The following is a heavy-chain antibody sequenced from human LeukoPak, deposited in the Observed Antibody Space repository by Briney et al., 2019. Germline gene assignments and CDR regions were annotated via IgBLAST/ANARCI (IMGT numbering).Heavy chain of an antibody. CDR3: ARTGDYYYYAIDV. J-gene: IGHJ6*02. V-gene: IGHV4-59*01. CDR1: GGSITSYF. Sequence: SETLSLTCTVSGGSITSYFWSWIRQPLGKGLEWIGYVYYNGSTYYNPSLKSRVTMSVDTSDNQSSLRVSSVTAAETAVYYCARTGDYYYYAIDVWGRGTTVTVFS. CDR2: VYYNGST. D-gene: IGHD7-27*01.